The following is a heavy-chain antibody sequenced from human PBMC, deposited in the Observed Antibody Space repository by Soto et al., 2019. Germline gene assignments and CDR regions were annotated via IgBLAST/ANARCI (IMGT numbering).Heavy chain of an antibody. CDR1: GYAFTSYG. CDR3: AKDAREDAPSDL. D-gene: IGHD2-15*01. Sequence: ASVSVSCKAFGYAFTSYGINWVGRAPGQGLEWVGWMSTYNENKVYAQRLQGRVAMTMDAATSTASLDLRHLRSDDTAVYYCAKDAREDAPSDLWGQGTLVNVS. J-gene: IGHJ3*01. CDR2: MSTYNENK. V-gene: IGHV1-18*01.